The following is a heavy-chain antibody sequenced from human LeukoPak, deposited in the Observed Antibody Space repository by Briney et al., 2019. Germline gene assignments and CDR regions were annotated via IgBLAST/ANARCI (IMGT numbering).Heavy chain of an antibody. Sequence: SGTLSLTCAVSGGSISSSNWWSWVRQPPGKGLEWIGEIYHSGSTNYNPSLKSRVTISVDKSKNQFSLKLSSVTAADTAVYYCARDYSSGWPHHYYYYYGMDVWGQGTTVTVSS. CDR1: GGSISSSNW. CDR2: IYHSGST. D-gene: IGHD6-19*01. V-gene: IGHV4-4*02. CDR3: ARDYSSGWPHHYYYYYGMDV. J-gene: IGHJ6*02.